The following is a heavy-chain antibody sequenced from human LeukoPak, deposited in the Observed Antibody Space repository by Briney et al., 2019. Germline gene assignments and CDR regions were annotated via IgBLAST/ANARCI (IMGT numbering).Heavy chain of an antibody. CDR3: ARAPPYSSASWGYYGMDV. J-gene: IGHJ6*02. D-gene: IGHD6-6*01. V-gene: IGHV3-13*01. Sequence: GGSLRLSCAASGFTFSSYDMHWVRQTTGKGLEWVSSIGIAGDTYYPGSVKGRFTISRENAKNSLYLQMNSLRAGDTAVYYCARAPPYSSASWGYYGMDVRGQGTTVTVSS. CDR2: IGIAGDT. CDR1: GFTFSSYD.